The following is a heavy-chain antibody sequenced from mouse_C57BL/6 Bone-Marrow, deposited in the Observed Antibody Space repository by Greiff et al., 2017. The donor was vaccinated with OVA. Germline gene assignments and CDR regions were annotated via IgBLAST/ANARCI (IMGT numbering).Heavy chain of an antibody. CDR2: IYPGNSDT. Sequence: EVQLVESGTVLARPGASVKMSCKTSGYTFTSYWMHWVKQRPGQGLEWIGAIYPGNSDTSYNQKFKGKAKLTAVTSASTAYMELSSLTNEDSAVYYCTKFITTVVGYFDYWGQGTTRTVSS. J-gene: IGHJ2*01. D-gene: IGHD1-1*01. V-gene: IGHV1-5*01. CDR3: TKFITTVVGYFDY. CDR1: GYTFTSYW.